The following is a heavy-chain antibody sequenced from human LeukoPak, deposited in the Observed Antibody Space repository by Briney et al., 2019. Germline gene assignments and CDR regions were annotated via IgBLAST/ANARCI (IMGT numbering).Heavy chain of an antibody. V-gene: IGHV1-2*02. D-gene: IGHD4-11*01. J-gene: IGHJ4*02. CDR3: ARENDYRFPTAY. CDR2: INPNSGGT. CDR1: GYTLTGYY. Sequence: ASVKVSCKASGYTLTGYYMHWVRQAPGQGLEWMGWINPNSGGTNYAQKFQGRVTMTRDTSISTAYMELSRLRSDDTAVYYCARENDYRFPTAYWGQGTLVTVSS.